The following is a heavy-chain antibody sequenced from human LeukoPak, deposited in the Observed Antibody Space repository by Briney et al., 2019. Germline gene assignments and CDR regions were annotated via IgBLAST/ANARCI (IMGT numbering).Heavy chain of an antibody. Sequence: PSETLSLTCTVSGGFVSSGNYHWSWIRQPAGKGLEWIGRMYTSGSTNYNPSLKSRVTISVDTSKNQFSLKLSSVTAADTAVYYCAREGYSSGWYYFGVIRFNWFDPWGQGTLVTVSS. V-gene: IGHV4-61*02. CDR1: GGFVSSGNYH. D-gene: IGHD6-19*01. CDR2: MYTSGST. J-gene: IGHJ5*02. CDR3: AREGYSSGWYYFGVIRFNWFDP.